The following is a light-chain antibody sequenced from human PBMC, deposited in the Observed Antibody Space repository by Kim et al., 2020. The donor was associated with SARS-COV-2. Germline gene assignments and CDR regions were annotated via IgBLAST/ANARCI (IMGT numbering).Light chain of an antibody. V-gene: IGLV2-14*03. Sequence: GQSLTTSSTGTISDVGGYNYVAWYQQHPGKAPKLMIYEVSKRPSGVSSRFSGSKSGNTASLIISGLQAEDEADYYCSSDTSISTLVFGGGTQLTVL. CDR2: EVS. J-gene: IGLJ2*01. CDR3: SSDTSISTLV. CDR1: ISDVGGYNY.